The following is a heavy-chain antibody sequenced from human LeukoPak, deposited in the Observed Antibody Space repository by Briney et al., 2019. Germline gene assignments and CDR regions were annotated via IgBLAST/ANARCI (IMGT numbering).Heavy chain of an antibody. V-gene: IGHV3-23*01. J-gene: IGHJ4*02. D-gene: IGHD1-26*01. CDR2: ISDSVGTI. CDR1: GFTFSNFV. CDR3: AKDREIRGGKGFDY. Sequence: PGGSLRLSCTASGFTFSNFVMSWVRQAPGKGLGWGSSISDSVGTIYHTDSVKGSFTTSRDNSKKTMYLQMNRLTAEDTAVSYCAKDREIRGGKGFDYWGQGTLVTVSS.